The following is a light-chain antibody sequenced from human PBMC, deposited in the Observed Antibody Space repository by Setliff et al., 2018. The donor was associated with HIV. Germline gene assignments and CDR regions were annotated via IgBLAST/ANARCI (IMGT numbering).Light chain of an antibody. CDR2: EVN. CDR1: SSDVGSYNL. Sequence: QSVLTQPASVSGSPGQSITMSCTGTSSDVGSYNLVSWYQQHPGKAPKLMLYEVNKRPSGVSNRFSGSKSGNTASLTISGLQAEDEADYYCCSYAGSSTYAFGTGTKVTVL. J-gene: IGLJ1*01. CDR3: CSYAGSSTYA. V-gene: IGLV2-23*02.